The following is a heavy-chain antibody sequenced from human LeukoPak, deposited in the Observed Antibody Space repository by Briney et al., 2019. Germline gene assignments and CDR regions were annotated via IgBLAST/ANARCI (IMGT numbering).Heavy chain of an antibody. Sequence: SETLSLTCTVSGYSISSGYYWAWIRQNPGKGLEYIGSINHSGSSYYNPSLKSRVTISVDTSKNQFSLRLSSVTATDTAIYYCSRGPPPSGYFDYWGQGTLVTVSS. CDR3: SRGPPPSGYFDY. D-gene: IGHD2-15*01. CDR1: GYSISSGYY. V-gene: IGHV4-38-2*02. CDR2: INHSGSS. J-gene: IGHJ4*02.